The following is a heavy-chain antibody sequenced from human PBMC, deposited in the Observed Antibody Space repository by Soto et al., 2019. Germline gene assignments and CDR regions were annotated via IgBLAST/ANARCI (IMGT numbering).Heavy chain of an antibody. CDR1: GFTFSSYA. J-gene: IGHJ4*02. Sequence: GGSLRLSCAASGFTFSSYAISWVRQAPGKGLEWVSGIGGSGDNTYYADSVRGRFTISRDNSRNTLYLQMNSLRAEDTALYYCAKTISGYFWAGDSWGRGTLVTAPQ. CDR3: AKTISGYFWAGDS. CDR2: IGGSGDNT. D-gene: IGHD5-12*01. V-gene: IGHV3-23*01.